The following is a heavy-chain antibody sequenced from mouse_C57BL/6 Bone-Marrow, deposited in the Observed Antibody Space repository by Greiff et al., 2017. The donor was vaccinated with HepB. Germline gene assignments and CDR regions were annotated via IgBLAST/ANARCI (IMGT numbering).Heavy chain of an antibody. CDR3: ARGWGLRKVDY. V-gene: IGHV5-4*03. CDR1: GFTFSSYA. J-gene: IGHJ4*01. D-gene: IGHD2-13*01. Sequence: EVMLVESGGGLVKPGGSLKLSCAASGFTFSSYAMSWVRQTPEKRLEWVATISDGGSYTYYPDNVKGRFTISRDNAKNNLYLQMSHLKSEDTAMYDCARGWGLRKVDYWGQGTSVTVSS. CDR2: ISDGGSYT.